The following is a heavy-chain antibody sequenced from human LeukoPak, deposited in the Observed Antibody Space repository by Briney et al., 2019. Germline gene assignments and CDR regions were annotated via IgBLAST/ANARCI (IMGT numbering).Heavy chain of an antibody. D-gene: IGHD5-12*01. J-gene: IGHJ4*02. CDR3: ARDPGNSGYEIDY. CDR1: GFRFSSYA. V-gene: IGHV3-23*01. CDR2: ISGSGVST. Sequence: GGSLRLSCAASGFRFSSYAMSWVRQAPGKGLEWVSAISGSGVSTYYADSVKGRFTVSRDNSKNTLYLQMSSLRAEDTAVYYCARDPGNSGYEIDYWGQGTLVTVSS.